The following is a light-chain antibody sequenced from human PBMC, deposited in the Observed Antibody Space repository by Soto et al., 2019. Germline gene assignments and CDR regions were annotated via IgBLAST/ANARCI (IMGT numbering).Light chain of an antibody. J-gene: IGKJ1*01. CDR3: QQAYSTPWT. V-gene: IGKV1-12*01. CDR1: QGVSDW. CDR2: ATS. Sequence: DIQMTQSPSSVSASVGDSVTITCRASQGVSDWVAWYQQKPGEAPKLLIYATSNLQSGVPSRFSGSGSGTDFTLTINSLQPEDFATYYCQQAYSTPWTFGQGTKVDIK.